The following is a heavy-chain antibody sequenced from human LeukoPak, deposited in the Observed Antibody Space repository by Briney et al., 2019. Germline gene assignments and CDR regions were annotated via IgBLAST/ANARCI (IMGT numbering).Heavy chain of an antibody. J-gene: IGHJ5*02. Sequence: ASVKVSCKASGYHFPDYYIHWLRQAPGQGLQWMGRINPNSGGTNYAQKFQGRVTMTRDTSISTAYMELSRLRSDDTAVYYCARDIGIAAAAYNWFDPWGQGTLVTVSS. CDR1: GYHFPDYY. D-gene: IGHD6-13*01. CDR2: INPNSGGT. V-gene: IGHV1-2*02. CDR3: ARDIGIAAAAYNWFDP.